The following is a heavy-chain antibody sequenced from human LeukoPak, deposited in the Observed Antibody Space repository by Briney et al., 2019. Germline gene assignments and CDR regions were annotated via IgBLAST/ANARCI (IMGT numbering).Heavy chain of an antibody. V-gene: IGHV3-23*01. CDR1: GFTFSSYA. CDR2: ISGSGGST. CDR3: AEGESLGYCSSTSCYGLYYGMDV. Sequence: GGSLRLSCAASGFTFSSYAMSWVRQAPGKGLEWVSAISGSGGSTYYADSVKGRFTISRDNSKNTLYLQMNSLRAEDTAVYYCAEGESLGYCSSTSCYGLYYGMDVWGKGTTVTVSS. D-gene: IGHD2-2*01. J-gene: IGHJ6*04.